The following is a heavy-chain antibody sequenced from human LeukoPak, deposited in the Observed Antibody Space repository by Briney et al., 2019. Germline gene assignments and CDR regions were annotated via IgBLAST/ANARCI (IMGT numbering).Heavy chain of an antibody. D-gene: IGHD4-17*01. CDR2: INPNSGGT. CDR1: GYTFTGYY. CDR3: ARGDTVTTGPFDY. V-gene: IGHV1-2*06. Sequence: ASVNVSCKASGYTFTGYYMHWVRQAPGQGLEWMGRINPNSGGTNSAQKFQGRVTMTRDTSISTAYMELTRLRSDDTAVYYCARGDTVTTGPFDYWGQGTLVTVSS. J-gene: IGHJ4*02.